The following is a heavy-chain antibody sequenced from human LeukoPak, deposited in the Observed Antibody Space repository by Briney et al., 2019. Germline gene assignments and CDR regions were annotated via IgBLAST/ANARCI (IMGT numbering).Heavy chain of an antibody. Sequence: PGGSLSLSCAATGFTFSNYAIHWGRQAPGKGLEWVAFISDDGSRQHYADSVKGRFTLSRDNGKNSLYLQMNSLRAEDTAVYYCARGGMGANSQEYFYYGMDVWGQGTTVTVSS. CDR3: ARGGMGANSQEYFYYGMDV. CDR1: GFTFSNYA. D-gene: IGHD2-8*01. CDR2: ISDDGSRQ. J-gene: IGHJ6*02. V-gene: IGHV3-30-3*01.